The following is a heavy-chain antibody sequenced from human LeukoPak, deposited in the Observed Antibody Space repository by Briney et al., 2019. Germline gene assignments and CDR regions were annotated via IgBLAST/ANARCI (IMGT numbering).Heavy chain of an antibody. J-gene: IGHJ4*02. V-gene: IGHV3-66*01. CDR1: GFTFSSFG. Sequence: GGSLRLSCAASGFTFSSFGMHWVRQSPGKGLEWVSVIYSGAATYYAHSVKGRFTISRDNSKNPLFLQMNSLRAVDTAVYYCARDGNQKSLAYWGQGTLVTVSS. CDR3: ARDGNQKSLAY. D-gene: IGHD1-14*01. CDR2: IYSGAAT.